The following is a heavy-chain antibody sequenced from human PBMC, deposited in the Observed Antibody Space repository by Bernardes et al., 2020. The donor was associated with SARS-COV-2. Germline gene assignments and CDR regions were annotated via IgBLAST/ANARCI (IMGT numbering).Heavy chain of an antibody. CDR2: INPNSGVT. CDR1: GYTFTDYY. CDR3: AILHYDFWSGYQSDMDV. Sequence: ASVKVSCKASGYTFTDYYIHWVRQAPGQGLEWMGWINPNSGVTREAQEFQGRVTMTSDASTSAAYIELSSLTSDDTAVYYCAILHYDFWSGYQSDMDVWGRGTTVTVSS. V-gene: IGHV1-2*02. J-gene: IGHJ6*02. D-gene: IGHD3-3*01.